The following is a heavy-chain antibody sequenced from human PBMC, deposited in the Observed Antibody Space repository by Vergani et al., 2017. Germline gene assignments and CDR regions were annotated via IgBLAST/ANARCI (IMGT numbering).Heavy chain of an antibody. V-gene: IGHV3-7*03. Sequence: VQLVESGGGVVQPGRSLRLSCAASGFTFSSYGMHWVRQAPGKGLEWVANIKQDGSEKYYVDSVKGRFTISRDNAKNSLYLQMNSLRAEDTALYYCAKDVAAAAPGLYGMDVWGQGTTVTVSS. D-gene: IGHD6-13*01. CDR1: GFTFSSYG. J-gene: IGHJ6*02. CDR2: IKQDGSEK. CDR3: AKDVAAAAPGLYGMDV.